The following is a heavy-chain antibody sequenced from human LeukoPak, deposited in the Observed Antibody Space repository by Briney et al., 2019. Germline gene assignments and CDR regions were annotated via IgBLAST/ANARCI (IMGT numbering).Heavy chain of an antibody. J-gene: IGHJ4*02. Sequence: PSETLSLTCTVSGYSISSGYYWGWIRQPPGKGLEWIGYIYYSGSTNYNPSLKSRVTISVDTSKNQFSLKLSSVTAADTAVYYCASAGSSSWYRYFDYWGQGTLVTVSS. CDR2: IYYSGST. CDR1: GYSISSGYY. D-gene: IGHD6-13*01. V-gene: IGHV4-38-2*02. CDR3: ASAGSSSWYRYFDY.